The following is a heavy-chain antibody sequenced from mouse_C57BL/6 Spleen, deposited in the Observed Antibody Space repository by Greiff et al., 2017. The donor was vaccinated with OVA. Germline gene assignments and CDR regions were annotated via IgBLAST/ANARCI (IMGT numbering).Heavy chain of an antibody. J-gene: IGHJ1*03. CDR3: ARGGVLHWYFDV. CDR2: IDPSDSET. D-gene: IGHD2-14*01. Sequence: QVQLQQPGAELVRPGSSVKLSCKASGYTFTSYWMHWVKQRPIQGLEWIGNIDPSDSETHYNQKFKDKATLTVDKSSSTAYMQLSSLTSEDSAVDYCARGGVLHWYFDVWGTGTTVTVSS. CDR1: GYTFTSYW. V-gene: IGHV1-52*01.